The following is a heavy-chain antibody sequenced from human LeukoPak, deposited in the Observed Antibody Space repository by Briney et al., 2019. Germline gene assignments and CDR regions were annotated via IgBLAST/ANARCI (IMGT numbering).Heavy chain of an antibody. CDR3: AKAIRGHYYYYYYMDV. Sequence: GGSLRLSCAASGFTFTTYWMSWVRQAPGKGLEWVANIKQDGNEKYYVDSVKGRFTISRDNSKNTLYLQMNSLRAEDTAVYYCAKAIRGHYYYYYYMDVWGKGTTVTVSS. V-gene: IGHV3-7*03. CDR2: IKQDGNEK. J-gene: IGHJ6*03. CDR1: GFTFTTYW.